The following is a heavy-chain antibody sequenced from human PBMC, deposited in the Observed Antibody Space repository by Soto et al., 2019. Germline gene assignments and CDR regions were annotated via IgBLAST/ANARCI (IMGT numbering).Heavy chain of an antibody. CDR1: GGSISSGGYY. CDR3: ARDSSSQSLPH. J-gene: IGHJ1*01. D-gene: IGHD6-13*01. Sequence: SETLSLTCTVSGGSISSGGYYWSWIRQHPGKGLEWIGYIYYSGSTYYNPSLKSRVTISVDTSKNQFSLKLSSVTAADTAVYYCARDSSSQSLPHWGQGTLVTVS. V-gene: IGHV4-31*03. CDR2: IYYSGST.